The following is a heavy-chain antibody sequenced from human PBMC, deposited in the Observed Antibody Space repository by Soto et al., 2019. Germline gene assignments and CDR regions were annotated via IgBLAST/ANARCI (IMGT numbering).Heavy chain of an antibody. J-gene: IGHJ4*02. D-gene: IGHD6-13*01. CDR3: AKDVAYSSSWYIFDY. CDR1: GFTFSSYG. V-gene: IGHV3-30*18. Sequence: QVQLVESGGGMVQPGRSLRLSCAASGFTFSSYGMHWVRQAPGKGLEWVAVISYDGSNKYYADSVKGRFTISRDNSKNTLYLQMNSLRAEDTAVYYCAKDVAYSSSWYIFDYWGQGTLVTVSS. CDR2: ISYDGSNK.